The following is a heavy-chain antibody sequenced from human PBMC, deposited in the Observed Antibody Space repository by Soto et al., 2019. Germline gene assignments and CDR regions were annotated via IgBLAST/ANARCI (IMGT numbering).Heavy chain of an antibody. Sequence: PGGSLRLSCISSGFTFRTYTMNWVRQAPGKGLEWVSGIRGFSPYTFYAESVKGRFTISRDNAKNSLFLQMNSLRAEDTAVYYCARDRGYDGHGLYYNAMDVWGQGTTVTVSS. CDR2: IRGFSPYT. CDR3: ARDRGYDGHGLYYNAMDV. D-gene: IGHD2-15*01. V-gene: IGHV3-21*01. CDR1: GFTFRTYT. J-gene: IGHJ6*02.